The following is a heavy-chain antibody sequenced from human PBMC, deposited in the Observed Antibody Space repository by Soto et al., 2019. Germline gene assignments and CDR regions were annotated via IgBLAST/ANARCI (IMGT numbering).Heavy chain of an antibody. J-gene: IGHJ3*02. Sequence: EVQLLESGGGLVQPGGSLRLSCAASGFTFSSYAMSWVRQAPGKGLEWVSAISGSGGSTNYADSVKGRFTISRDNSKNTLYLQMNSLRAEDTAVYYCAKDSVLRYFDWSPGRRAREHAFDIWGQGTMVTVSS. CDR3: AKDSVLRYFDWSPGRRAREHAFDI. CDR2: ISGSGGST. CDR1: GFTFSSYA. V-gene: IGHV3-23*01. D-gene: IGHD3-9*01.